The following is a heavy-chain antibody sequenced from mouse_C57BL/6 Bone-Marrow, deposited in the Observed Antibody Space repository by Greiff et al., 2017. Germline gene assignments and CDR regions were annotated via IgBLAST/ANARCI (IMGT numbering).Heavy chain of an antibody. Sequence: QVQLQQSGPELVKPGASVKISCKASGYAFSSSWMNWVKQRPGKGLEWIGRIYPGDGDTNYNGKFKGKATLPVDKSSSTASMQLSSLTSEDSAVYFCASSRVYYYGSSYVRWCFDVWGTGTTVTVSA. CDR1: GYAFSSSW. D-gene: IGHD1-1*01. CDR2: IYPGDGDT. CDR3: ASSRVYYYGSSYVRWCFDV. J-gene: IGHJ1*03. V-gene: IGHV1-82*01.